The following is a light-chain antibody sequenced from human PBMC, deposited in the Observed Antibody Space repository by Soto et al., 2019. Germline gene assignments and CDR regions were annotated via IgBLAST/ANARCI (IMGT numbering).Light chain of an antibody. CDR3: MQGRHLAWT. CDR1: RGLENSDGKTY. CDR2: EVS. Sequence: DVVVTQSPLSLPVTLGQSASISCRSSRGLENSDGKTYLSWFKQRPGQSPRRLISEVSKRDSGVPDRIRGSGLGTDFTLHISSVEAEDVGVYYCMQGRHLAWTFGQGTKVDIK. V-gene: IGKV2-30*01. J-gene: IGKJ1*01.